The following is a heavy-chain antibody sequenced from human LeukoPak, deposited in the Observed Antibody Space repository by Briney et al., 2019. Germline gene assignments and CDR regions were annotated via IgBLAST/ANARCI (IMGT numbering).Heavy chain of an antibody. CDR1: GFTFSNYW. Sequence: GGSLRLSCAASGFTFSNYWMSWVRQAPGKGLEWVANIKQDGSEKFYVDSVKGRLTISRDNAKNSLSLQMNSLRAEDTAVYYCARDVAYYDSSGYWGVFDYWGQGSLVTVSS. CDR2: IKQDGSEK. D-gene: IGHD3-22*01. J-gene: IGHJ4*02. V-gene: IGHV3-7*01. CDR3: ARDVAYYDSSGYWGVFDY.